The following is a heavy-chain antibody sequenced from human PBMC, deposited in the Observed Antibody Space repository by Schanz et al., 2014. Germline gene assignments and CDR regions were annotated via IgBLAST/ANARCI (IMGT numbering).Heavy chain of an antibody. Sequence: EVQLVESGGGLIQPGGSLRLSCAASGFTFSTHAMSWVRQAPGKGLEWVSSINTGGDSTYYADSVKGRFTISRDNSRDTVYLQMNSLRADDTAMYYCARWFLIRGVILDSWGQGTLVTVSS. CDR2: INTGGDST. V-gene: IGHV3-23*04. CDR3: ARWFLIRGVILDS. J-gene: IGHJ4*02. D-gene: IGHD3-10*01. CDR1: GFTFSTHA.